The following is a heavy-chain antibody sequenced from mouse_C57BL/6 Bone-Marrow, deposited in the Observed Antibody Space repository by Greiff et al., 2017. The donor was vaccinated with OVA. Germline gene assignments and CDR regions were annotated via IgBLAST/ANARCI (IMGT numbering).Heavy chain of an antibody. Sequence: QVQLQQPGAELVKPGASVKLSCKASGYTFTSYWMHSVKQRPGQGLEWIGMIHPNSGSTNYNEKFKSKATLTVDKSSSTAYMQLSSLTSVDSAVYYCARGRIRRAMDYWGQGTSVTVSS. V-gene: IGHV1-64*01. CDR3: ARGRIRRAMDY. J-gene: IGHJ4*01. CDR2: IHPNSGST. D-gene: IGHD2-12*01. CDR1: GYTFTSYW.